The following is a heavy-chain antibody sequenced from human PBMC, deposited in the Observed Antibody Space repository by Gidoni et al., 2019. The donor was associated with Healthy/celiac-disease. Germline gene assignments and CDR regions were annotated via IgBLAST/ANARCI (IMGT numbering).Heavy chain of an antibody. CDR1: GFTFDDYA. CDR3: AKEDYGDYVSRYFDL. J-gene: IGHJ2*01. V-gene: IGHV3-9*01. CDR2: ISWNSGSI. Sequence: EVQLVESGGGLVQPGRSLSLSCAASGFTFDDYAMHWVRQAPGKGLEWVSGISWNSGSIGYADSVKGRFTISRDNAKNSLYLQMNSLRAEDTALYYCAKEDYGDYVSRYFDLWGRGTLVTVSS. D-gene: IGHD4-17*01.